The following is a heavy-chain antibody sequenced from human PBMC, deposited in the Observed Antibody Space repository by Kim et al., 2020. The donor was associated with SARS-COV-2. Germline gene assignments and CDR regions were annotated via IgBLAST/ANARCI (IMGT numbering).Heavy chain of an antibody. D-gene: IGHD5-12*01. J-gene: IGHJ6*02. CDR3: ARGPGYAKRYYGMDV. V-gene: IGHV3-33*01. CDR1: GFTFSSYG. CDR2: IWYDGSNK. Sequence: GGSLRLSCAASGFTFSSYGMHWVRQAPGKGLEWVAVIWYDGSNKYYADSVKGRFTISRDNSKNTLYLQMNSLRAEDTAVYYCARGPGYAKRYYGMDVWGQGTTVTVSS.